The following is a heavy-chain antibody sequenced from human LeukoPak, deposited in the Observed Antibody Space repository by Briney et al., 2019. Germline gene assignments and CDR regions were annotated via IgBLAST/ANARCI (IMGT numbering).Heavy chain of an antibody. CDR3: ARGRVGATFDY. D-gene: IGHD1-26*01. CDR2: INSDGSST. CDR1: GFTFSSHW. V-gene: IGHV3-74*01. J-gene: IGHJ4*02. Sequence: PGRSLRLSCAASGFTFSSHWMHWVRQAPGKGLVWVSRINSDGSSTSYADSVKGRFTISRDNAKNTLYLQMNSLRAEDTAVYYCARGRVGATFDYWGQGTLVTVSS.